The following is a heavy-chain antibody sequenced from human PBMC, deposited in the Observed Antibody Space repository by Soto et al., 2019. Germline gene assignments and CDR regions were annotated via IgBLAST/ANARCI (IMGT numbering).Heavy chain of an antibody. CDR2: INPSGGST. Sequence: GASVKVSCKASGYTFTSYYMHWVRQAPGQGLEWMGIINPSGGSTSYAQKFQGRVTMTRDTSTSTVYMELSSLRSEDTAVYYCARDLTRSEGFYDAFGIWGQGTMVTVSS. CDR3: ARDLTRSEGFYDAFGI. J-gene: IGHJ3*02. V-gene: IGHV1-46*01. D-gene: IGHD3-10*01. CDR1: GYTFTSYY.